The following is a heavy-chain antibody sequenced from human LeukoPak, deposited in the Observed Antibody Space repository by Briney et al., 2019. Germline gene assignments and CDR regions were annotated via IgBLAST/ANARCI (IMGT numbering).Heavy chain of an antibody. V-gene: IGHV3-7*03. Sequence: GGSLRLFCAASGFMFSSNWMSWVRLAPGKGLEWVANIKEDGTETYYVDSVKGRFTISRDNAKNSLYLQMNSLKVEDTAVYYCAKEGRSLQTYWGQGTLVTVSS. CDR1: GFMFSSNW. CDR2: IKEDGTET. J-gene: IGHJ4*02. CDR3: AKEGRSLQTY. D-gene: IGHD5-24*01.